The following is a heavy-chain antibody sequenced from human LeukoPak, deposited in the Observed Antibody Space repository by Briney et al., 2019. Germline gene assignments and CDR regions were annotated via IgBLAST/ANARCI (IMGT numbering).Heavy chain of an antibody. CDR1: GFTFSDYY. CDR3: ARVGSTAEAGPPDY. D-gene: IGHD6-13*01. J-gene: IGHJ4*02. CDR2: ISRTGSHT. Sequence: GGSLRLSCAASGFTFSDYYMSWVRQAPGKGLEWLSDISRTGSHTPYADAVKGRFTVSRDNAKNSLSLQLNSLRDDDTALYYCARVGSTAEAGPPDYWGQGTLVTVSS. V-gene: IGHV3-11*06.